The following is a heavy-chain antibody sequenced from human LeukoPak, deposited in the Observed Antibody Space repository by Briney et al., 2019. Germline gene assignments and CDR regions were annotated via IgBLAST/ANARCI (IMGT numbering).Heavy chain of an antibody. J-gene: IGHJ4*02. CDR1: GFTLSGYW. V-gene: IGHV3-7*01. CDR3: ASGDYAEAY. D-gene: IGHD4-17*01. CDR2: INQDGSEK. Sequence: PGGSLRLSCAASGFTLSGYWINWVRQAPGKGLEWVANINQDGSEKFYVDSVKGRFTISRDNANNSLFLQMNSLRAEDTAVYYCASGDYAEAYWGQGTLVTVSS.